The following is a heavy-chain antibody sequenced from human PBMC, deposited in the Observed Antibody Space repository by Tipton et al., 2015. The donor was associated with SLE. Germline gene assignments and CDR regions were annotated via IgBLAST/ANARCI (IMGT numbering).Heavy chain of an antibody. Sequence: TLSLTCTVSGGSISSGSYYWSWIRQPPGKGLEWIGSIYYSGNTYYNQSLRSRVTISIDTSKNQFSLKLSPVTAADTAVYYCARAFGYDYYYYYGMDVWGQGTTVTVSS. V-gene: IGHV4-39*07. CDR2: IYYSGNT. CDR1: GGSISSGSYY. CDR3: ARAFGYDYYYYYGMDV. J-gene: IGHJ6*02. D-gene: IGHD5-12*01.